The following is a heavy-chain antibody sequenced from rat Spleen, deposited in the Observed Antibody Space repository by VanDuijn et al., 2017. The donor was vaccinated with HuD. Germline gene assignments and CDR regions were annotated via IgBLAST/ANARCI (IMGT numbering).Heavy chain of an antibody. Sequence: EVQLVESGGGLVQPGRSLKLSCAASGLTFSHYYMPWVCQAPTKGQEWVAYISTGGGSTYYRDAVKGRITISRDNAKSNLYLKMDILTSEDTATYYCARQDGYNYMGFAYWGQGTLVTVSS. CDR1: GLTFSHYY. V-gene: IGHV5-25*01. CDR2: ISTGGGST. CDR3: ARQDGYNYMGFAY. D-gene: IGHD1-9*01. J-gene: IGHJ3*01.